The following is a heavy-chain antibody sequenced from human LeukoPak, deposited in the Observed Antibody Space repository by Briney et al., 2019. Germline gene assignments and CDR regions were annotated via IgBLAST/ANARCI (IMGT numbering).Heavy chain of an antibody. CDR3: ARPYSGSPSDAFDI. CDR2: IYTSGST. CDR1: GGSISSYY. V-gene: IGHV4-4*07. J-gene: IGHJ3*02. D-gene: IGHD1-26*01. Sequence: PSETLSLTCTVSGGSISSYYWSWIRQPAGKGLEWIGRIYTSGSTGYNPSLKSRVTISVDTSKNQFSLKLSSVTAADTAVYYCARPYSGSPSDAFDIWGQGTMVTVSS.